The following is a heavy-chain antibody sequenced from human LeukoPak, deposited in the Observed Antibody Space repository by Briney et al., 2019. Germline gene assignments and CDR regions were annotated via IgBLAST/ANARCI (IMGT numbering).Heavy chain of an antibody. V-gene: IGHV4-34*01. Sequence: GSLRLSCAASGFPFSSYWMNWVRQAPGKGLEWIGEINHSGSTNYNPSLKSRVTISVDTSKNQFSLKLSSVTAADTAVYYCARLRRYFDWFGDYWGQGTLVTVSS. CDR1: GFPFSSYW. J-gene: IGHJ4*02. D-gene: IGHD3-9*01. CDR3: ARLRRYFDWFGDY. CDR2: INHSGST.